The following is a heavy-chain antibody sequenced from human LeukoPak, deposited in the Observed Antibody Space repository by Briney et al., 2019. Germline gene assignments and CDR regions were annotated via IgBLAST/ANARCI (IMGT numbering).Heavy chain of an antibody. J-gene: IGHJ4*02. D-gene: IGHD2-15*01. CDR2: IHYSGST. CDR3: ARRYCSTGSCYYGFDY. CDR1: GGSISSYY. Sequence: SETLSLTCTVSGGSISSYYWSWIRQPPGKGLEWIGYIHYSGSTNYNPSLKSRATMSVDTSKNQFSLRLSSVTAADTAVYYCARRYCSTGSCYYGFDYWGQGTLVTVSS. V-gene: IGHV4-59*08.